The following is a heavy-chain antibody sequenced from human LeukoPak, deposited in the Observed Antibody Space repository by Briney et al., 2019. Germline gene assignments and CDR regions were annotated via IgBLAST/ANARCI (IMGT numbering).Heavy chain of an antibody. CDR1: GFGFSGFS. Sequence: GGSLRLSCAASGFGFSGFSMSWVRQAPGKGLEWVSSITSTSTFIYYADSVKGRFTISRDNAKSSLYLQMNSLRAGDTAVYYCARVLDGKYFDYWGQGALVTVSS. J-gene: IGHJ4*02. CDR2: ITSTSTFI. D-gene: IGHD3-3*01. V-gene: IGHV3-21*06. CDR3: ARVLDGKYFDY.